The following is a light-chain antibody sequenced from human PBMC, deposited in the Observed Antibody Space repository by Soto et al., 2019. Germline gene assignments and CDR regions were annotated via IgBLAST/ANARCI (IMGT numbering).Light chain of an antibody. V-gene: IGKV1-5*03. CDR3: LQYSEYPYT. CDR2: EAA. CDR1: QSINSW. Sequence: DFQMTQSPSTLSASVGDRVTITCRASQSINSWLAWYQQRPGEAPKLLIYEAAHLQSGVPSRFSGSVSGTEFPHTISRLHPDDFTTYCFLQYSEYPYTFGQGTKLEI. J-gene: IGKJ2*01.